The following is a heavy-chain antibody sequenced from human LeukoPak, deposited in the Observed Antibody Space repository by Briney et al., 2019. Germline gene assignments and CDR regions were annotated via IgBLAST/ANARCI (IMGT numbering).Heavy chain of an antibody. CDR1: GFTFSSYG. CDR3: AKDLETRLYSRERFDY. V-gene: IGHV3-30*02. D-gene: IGHD6-13*01. J-gene: IGHJ4*02. CDR2: IRYDGSNK. Sequence: GGSLRLSCAASGFTFSSYGMHWVRQAPGKGLEWVAFIRYDGSNKYYADSVKGRFTISRDNSKNTLYLQMNSLRAEDTAVYYCAKDLETRLYSRERFDYWGQGTLVTVSS.